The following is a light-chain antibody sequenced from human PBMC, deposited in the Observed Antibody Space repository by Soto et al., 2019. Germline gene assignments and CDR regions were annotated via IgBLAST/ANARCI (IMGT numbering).Light chain of an antibody. CDR2: AAS. V-gene: IGKV1-9*01. J-gene: IGKJ2*01. CDR3: QQFNTYPYT. CDR1: QGISSS. Sequence: DIQLTQSPSFLSASVGDRVTITCRASQGISSSLAWYQQKPGKAPILLIYAASTLQSGVPSRFSGSGSGTEFTLTIGSLQPEDFATYYCQQFNTYPYTFGQGTELEIK.